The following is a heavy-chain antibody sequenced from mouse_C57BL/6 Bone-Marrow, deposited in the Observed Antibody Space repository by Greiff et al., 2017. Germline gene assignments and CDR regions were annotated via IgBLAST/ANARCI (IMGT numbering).Heavy chain of an antibody. J-gene: IGHJ3*01. D-gene: IGHD1-1*01. CDR1: GYTFTSYG. CDR2: IYPRSGNT. Sequence: QVQLQQSGAELARPGASVKLSCKASGYTFTSYGISWVKQRTGQGLEWIGEIYPRSGNTYYNETFKGKATLTADKSSSTAYMELRSLTSEDSAVYFCARRYYGSFFFAYWGQGTLVTVSA. V-gene: IGHV1-81*01. CDR3: ARRYYGSFFFAY.